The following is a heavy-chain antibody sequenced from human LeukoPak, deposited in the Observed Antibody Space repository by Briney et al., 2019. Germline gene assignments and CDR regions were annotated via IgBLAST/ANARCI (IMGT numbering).Heavy chain of an antibody. CDR3: ARPADTAMVLIDY. J-gene: IGHJ4*02. V-gene: IGHV3-30-3*01. CDR1: GFTFSEYS. CDR2: ISHDGTEK. D-gene: IGHD5-18*01. Sequence: GGSLRLSCAASGFTFSEYSLHWVRQAPGKGLQWVALISHDGTEKYYADSVKGRFTISRDNAKNSLYLQMNSLRAEDTAVYYCARPADTAMVLIDYWGQGTLVTVSS.